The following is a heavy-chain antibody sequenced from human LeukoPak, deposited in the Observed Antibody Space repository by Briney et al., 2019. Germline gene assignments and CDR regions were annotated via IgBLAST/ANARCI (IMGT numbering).Heavy chain of an antibody. CDR2: ISWNSGSI. D-gene: IGHD3-22*01. Sequence: PGGSLRLSCAASGFTFDDYAMHWVRQAPGKGLEWVSGISWNSGSIGYADSVKGRLTISRDNAKNSLYLQMNSLRAEDTALYYCAKAAPPYYYDSSGYYDYWGQGTLVTVSS. CDR3: AKAAPPYYYDSSGYYDY. J-gene: IGHJ4*02. CDR1: GFTFDDYA. V-gene: IGHV3-9*01.